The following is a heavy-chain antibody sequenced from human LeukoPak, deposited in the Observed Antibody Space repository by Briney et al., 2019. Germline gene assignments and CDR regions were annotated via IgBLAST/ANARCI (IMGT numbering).Heavy chain of an antibody. V-gene: IGHV3-33*01. D-gene: IGHD6-19*01. CDR3: ARDPGSSGWWQTPYYGMDV. CDR2: IWYDGSNK. J-gene: IGHJ6*02. CDR1: GFTFSSYG. Sequence: GGSLRLSCAASGFTFSSYGMHWVRQAPSKGLEWVAVIWYDGSNKYYADSVKGRFTISRDNSKNTLSLQMNSLRAEDTAVYYCARDPGSSGWWQTPYYGMDVWGQGTTVTVSS.